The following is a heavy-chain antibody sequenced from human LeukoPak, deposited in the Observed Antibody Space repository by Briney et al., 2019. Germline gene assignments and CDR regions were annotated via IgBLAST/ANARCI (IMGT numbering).Heavy chain of an antibody. CDR2: ISGSGGST. CDR1: GFTFSSYA. V-gene: IGHV3-23*01. CDR3: AKNLGYDSSGYYNYYFDY. D-gene: IGHD3-22*01. Sequence: GGSLRLSCAASGFTFSSYAMSWVRQAPGKRLEWVSAISGSGGSTYYADSVKGRFTISRDNSKNTLYLQMNSLRAEDTAVYYCAKNLGYDSSGYYNYYFDYWGQGTLVTVSS. J-gene: IGHJ4*02.